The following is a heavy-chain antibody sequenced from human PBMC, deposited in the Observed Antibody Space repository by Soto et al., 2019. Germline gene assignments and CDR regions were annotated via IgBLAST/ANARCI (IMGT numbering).Heavy chain of an antibody. D-gene: IGHD3-16*01. V-gene: IGHV1-69*08. CDR3: ARDEPPIKGDCFDY. CDR2: IIPILGIA. CDR1: GGTFSSYT. J-gene: IGHJ4*02. Sequence: QVQLVQSGAEVKKPGSSVKVSCKASGGTFSSYTISWVRQAPGQGLEWIGRIIPILGIANYAQKFQGRVTITADKSTSTAYMELSSLRSEDTAVYYCARDEPPIKGDCFDYWGQGTLVTVSS.